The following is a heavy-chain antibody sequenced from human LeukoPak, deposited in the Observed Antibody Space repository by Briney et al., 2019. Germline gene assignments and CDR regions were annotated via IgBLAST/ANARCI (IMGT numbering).Heavy chain of an antibody. CDR2: INPSGGST. D-gene: IGHD1-26*01. J-gene: IGHJ4*02. V-gene: IGHV1-46*01. CDR1: GYTFTSYY. CDR3: ARDGGGGSYLSVGTGGEYYFDY. Sequence: ASVKVSCKASGYTFTSYYMHWVRQAPGQGLEWMGIINPSGGSTSYAQKFQGRVTMTRDMYTSTVYMELSSLSSEDTAVYYCARDGGGGSYLSVGTGGEYYFDYWGQGTLVTVSS.